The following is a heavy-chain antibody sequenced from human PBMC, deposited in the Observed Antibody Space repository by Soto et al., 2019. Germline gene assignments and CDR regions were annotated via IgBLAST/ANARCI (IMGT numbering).Heavy chain of an antibody. CDR3: VTDRVSCKAY. V-gene: IGHV3-21*01. J-gene: IGHJ4*02. CDR2: ISSSSSYI. CDR1: GFTFSRYS. D-gene: IGHD3-10*01. Sequence: GYLRFSCTAAGFTFSRYSMNWLLQSPGKGLEWVSSISSSSSYIYYGDSVKGRLNISSDNPKNSLFLQMISLRAEDTAVEDCVTDRVSCKAYWCQGTLVTVSS.